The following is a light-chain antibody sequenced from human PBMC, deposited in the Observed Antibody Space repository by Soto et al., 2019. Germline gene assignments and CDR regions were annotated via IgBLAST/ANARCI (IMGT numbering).Light chain of an antibody. J-gene: IGLJ1*01. V-gene: IGLV2-14*01. CDR1: SSDVGGYNY. CDR2: DAS. CDR3: SSYTSSSSAYV. Sequence: QSALTQPASVSGSPGQSITISCTGTSSDVGGYNYVSWYQQHPGKAPKLMIYDASNRPSGVSNRFSGSKSGNTASLTISGLQAEDEADYYCSSYTSSSSAYVFGTGTQLTVL.